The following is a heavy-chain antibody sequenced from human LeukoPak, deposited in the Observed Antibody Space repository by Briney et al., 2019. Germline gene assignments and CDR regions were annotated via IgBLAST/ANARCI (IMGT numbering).Heavy chain of an antibody. J-gene: IGHJ3*02. CDR3: APDSVVVRNSMNAFDI. CDR2: INADGGGT. Sequence: ASVKVSCKASGYTFTGKYMHWVRQAPGQELEGMGWINADGGGTRYPQKFQGRVTITRDTSITTAYMELYSLTSDDTAVYFCAPDSVVVRNSMNAFDIWGQGTMVTVSS. CDR1: GYTFTGKY. D-gene: IGHD2-2*01. V-gene: IGHV1-2*02.